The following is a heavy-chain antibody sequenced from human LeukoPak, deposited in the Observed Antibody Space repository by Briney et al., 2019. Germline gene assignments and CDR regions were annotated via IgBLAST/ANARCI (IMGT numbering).Heavy chain of an antibody. CDR3: AKDRAAYYYDSSGYYYM. V-gene: IGHV3-23*01. CDR1: GFTFSSYA. CDR2: ISGSGGST. D-gene: IGHD3-22*01. Sequence: GGSLRHSCAASGFTFSSYAMSWVRQAPGKGLEWVSAISGSGGSTYYADSVKGRFTISRDNSKNTLYLQMNSLRAEDAAVYYCAKDRAAYYYDSSGYYYMWGQGTLVTVSS. J-gene: IGHJ4*02.